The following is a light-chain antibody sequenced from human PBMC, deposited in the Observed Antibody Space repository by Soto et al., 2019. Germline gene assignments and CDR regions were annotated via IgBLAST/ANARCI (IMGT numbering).Light chain of an antibody. CDR1: QSISSW. CDR2: KAS. J-gene: IGKJ1*01. CDR3: QQYNSYSRT. Sequence: DIQMTQSPSTLSASVGDRVTITCRASQSISSWLAWYQQKPGKAPKLLIYKASSLESGVPSRFSGRGSGTEFTLISSSLQPDDFATYYCQQYNSYSRTFGQGTKVEIK. V-gene: IGKV1-5*03.